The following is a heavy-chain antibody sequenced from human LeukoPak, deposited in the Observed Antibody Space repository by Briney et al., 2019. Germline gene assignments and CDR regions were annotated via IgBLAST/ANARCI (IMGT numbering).Heavy chain of an antibody. Sequence: PSETLSLTCTVSGNSISSGDNYWIWIRQPAGKGLEWIGRIYTSGSTNYNPSLKSRVTISVDTSKNQFSLKMNSVTAADTAVYYCARSLPTIFGHFDLWGRGTLVSVSS. J-gene: IGHJ2*01. D-gene: IGHD3-3*01. CDR2: IYTSGST. CDR1: GNSISSGDNY. CDR3: ARSLPTIFGHFDL. V-gene: IGHV4-61*02.